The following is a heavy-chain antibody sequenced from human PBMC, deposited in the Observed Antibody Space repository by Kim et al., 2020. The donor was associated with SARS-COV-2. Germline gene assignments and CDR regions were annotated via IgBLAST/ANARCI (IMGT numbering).Heavy chain of an antibody. CDR3: ARDWDYYVSSGFDY. CDR1: GSTSSSYW. Sequence: GGSLRLSCAASGSTSSSYWMSWVRQAPGKGLEWVANIKQDGSEKYYVDSVKGRFTISRDNAKNSLYLQMNSLRAEDTAVYYCARDWDYYVSSGFDYWGQGPLVTGS. D-gene: IGHD3-22*01. J-gene: IGHJ4*02. CDR2: IKQDGSEK. V-gene: IGHV3-7*03.